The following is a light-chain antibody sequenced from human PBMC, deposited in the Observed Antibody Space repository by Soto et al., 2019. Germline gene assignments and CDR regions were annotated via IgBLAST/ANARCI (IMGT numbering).Light chain of an antibody. Sequence: DIQMTQSPSTLSASVGDRVTITCRASQGIVRWLAWYQQKPGKDPKLLIYDASSLESGVPSRFSGSGAGTEFTLTISSLQPDDFATYYCQHYYGFSRTFGQGTKVEIK. V-gene: IGKV1-5*01. CDR1: QGIVRW. J-gene: IGKJ1*01. CDR3: QHYYGFSRT. CDR2: DAS.